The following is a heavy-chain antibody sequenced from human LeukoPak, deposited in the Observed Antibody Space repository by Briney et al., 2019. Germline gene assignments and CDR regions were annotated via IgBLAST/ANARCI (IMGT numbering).Heavy chain of an antibody. CDR2: IYHSGST. D-gene: IGHD6-19*01. V-gene: IGHV4-4*02. Sequence: SETLSLTCAVSGGSISSSSWSSWGRHPPGKGLEWIGEIYHSGSTNYNPSLKSRFTISVDKSKNQFSLKLSSLSAADTAVYYCARVPRGWYTDYWGQGTLVTVSS. J-gene: IGHJ4*02. CDR1: GGSISSSSW. CDR3: ARVPRGWYTDY.